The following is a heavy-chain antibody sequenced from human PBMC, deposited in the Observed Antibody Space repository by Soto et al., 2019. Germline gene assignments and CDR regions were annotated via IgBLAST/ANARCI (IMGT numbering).Heavy chain of an antibody. D-gene: IGHD1-26*01. Sequence: QVQLQQWGAGLLKPSETLSLTCAVYGGSFSGYYWSWIRQPPGKGLEWIGEINHSGSTNYNPSLKSRVTISVDTSKNQFSLKLSSVTAADTAVYYCAREDGRGYYYMDVWGKGTTVTVSS. CDR2: INHSGST. J-gene: IGHJ6*03. CDR1: GGSFSGYY. CDR3: AREDGRGYYYMDV. V-gene: IGHV4-34*01.